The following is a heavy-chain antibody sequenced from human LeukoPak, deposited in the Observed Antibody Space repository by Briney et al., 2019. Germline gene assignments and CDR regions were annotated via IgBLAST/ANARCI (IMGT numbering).Heavy chain of an antibody. CDR3: ARCGGTCSLPSTSAMDV. CDR2: ISSDGGHI. V-gene: IGHV3-30*04. J-gene: IGHJ6*02. Sequence: GGSLRLSCAASGFIFSSYAVHWVRQAPGKGLEGGAEISSDGGHIFYADSVKGRFTISRDNSKNTLYLQMNSLRAEDTALYLCARCGGTCSLPSTSAMDVWGQGTTVTAS. D-gene: IGHD2-21*01. CDR1: GFIFSSYA.